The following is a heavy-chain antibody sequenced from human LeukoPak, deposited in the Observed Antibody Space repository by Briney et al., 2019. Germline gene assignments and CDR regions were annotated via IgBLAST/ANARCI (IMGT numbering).Heavy chain of an antibody. V-gene: IGHV3-23*01. CDR2: ISGSSDTT. D-gene: IGHD6-19*01. CDR3: ARVASDSSGWYHFDY. Sequence: GGSLRLSSAGSGFTFSSYAMSWVRQAPGKGLEWVSVISGSSDTTYYADSVKGRFIISRDNSKNTLYLQMNSLRTEDTAVYYCARVASDSSGWYHFDYWGQGTLVTVSS. CDR1: GFTFSSYA. J-gene: IGHJ4*02.